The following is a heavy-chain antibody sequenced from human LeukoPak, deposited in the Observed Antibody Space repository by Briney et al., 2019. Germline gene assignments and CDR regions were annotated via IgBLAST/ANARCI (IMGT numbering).Heavy chain of an antibody. CDR3: ARAPRPVNDAFDI. D-gene: IGHD4-17*01. J-gene: IGHJ3*02. CDR1: GFTFSSYG. CDR2: ISYDGSNK. V-gene: IGHV3-30*03. Sequence: PGGSLRLSCAASGFTFSSYGMSWVRQAPGKGLEGVAVISYDGSNKYYADSVKGRFTISRDNSKNTLYLQMNSLRAEDTAVYYCARAPRPVNDAFDIWGQGTMVTVSS.